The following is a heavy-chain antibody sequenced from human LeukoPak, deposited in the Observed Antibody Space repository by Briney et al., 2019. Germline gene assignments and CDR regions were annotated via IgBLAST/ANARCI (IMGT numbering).Heavy chain of an antibody. CDR2: MNPNSGNT. J-gene: IGHJ6*02. D-gene: IGHD2-8*01. CDR3: ARRLILYYSEKHYYYYGMDV. CDR1: GYTFTSYD. Sequence: ASVKVSCKASGYTFTSYDINWVRQATGQGLEWMGWMNPNSGNTGYAQKFQGRVTMTRNTSISTAYMELSSLRSEDTAVYYCARRLILYYSEKHYYYYGMDVWGQGTTVTVSS. V-gene: IGHV1-8*01.